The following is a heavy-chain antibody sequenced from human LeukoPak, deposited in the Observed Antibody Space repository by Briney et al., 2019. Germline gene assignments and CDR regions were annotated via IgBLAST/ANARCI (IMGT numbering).Heavy chain of an antibody. D-gene: IGHD1-26*01. J-gene: IGHJ2*01. CDR2: IYYSGST. V-gene: IGHV4-39*07. Sequence: SETLSLTCTVSGGSISSSSHYWGWIRQPPGKGLEWIGSIYYSGSTYYNPSLKSRVTISLDTSKNQFSLKLSSVTAADTAVYYCATDGNFDLWGRGTLVTVSS. CDR3: ATDGNFDL. CDR1: GGSISSSSHY.